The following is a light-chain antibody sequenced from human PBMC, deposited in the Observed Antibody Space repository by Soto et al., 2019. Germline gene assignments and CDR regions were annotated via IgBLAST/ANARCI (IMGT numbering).Light chain of an antibody. CDR1: QSVSSSY. CDR2: GAS. V-gene: IGKV3-20*01. CDR3: QQYGSSIT. Sequence: EIVLTQSPGTLSLSPWERATLSCRASQSVSSSYLAGYPQKPGQAPRLLIYGASNRATGIPDSFSGSGSGTDVTLTISRLEPEDVAVYYCQQYGSSITFGQGTRLEIK. J-gene: IGKJ5*01.